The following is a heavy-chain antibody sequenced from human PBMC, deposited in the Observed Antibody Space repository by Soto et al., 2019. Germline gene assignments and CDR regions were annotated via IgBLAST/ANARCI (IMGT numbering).Heavy chain of an antibody. J-gene: IGHJ3*02. CDR3: ARGGNTIFGVGNDFDI. CDR2: IIPICGTA. CDR1: GGTFSSYA. D-gene: IGHD3-3*01. V-gene: IGHV1-69*01. Sequence: QVQLVQSGAEVKKPGSSVKVSCKASGGTFSSYAISWVRQAPGQGLEWMGGIIPICGTANYAQKFHGRVTIAADEYTGTAYMELSSLGSEDTAVYYCARGGNTIFGVGNDFDIWGQGTMVTVSS.